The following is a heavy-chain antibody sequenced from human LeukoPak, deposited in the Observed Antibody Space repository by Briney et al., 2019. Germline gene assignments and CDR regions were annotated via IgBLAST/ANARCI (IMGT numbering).Heavy chain of an antibody. D-gene: IGHD3-22*01. CDR1: GFTFDDYA. CDR3: AKAVSYDSSGYYPFDY. Sequence: GRSLRLSCAASGFTFDDYAMHWVRQAPGKGLEWVSGISWNSGSIGYADSVKGRFTISRDNAKNSLYLQMNSLRAEDTALYYCAKAVSYDSSGYYPFDYWGQGTLVTVSS. V-gene: IGHV3-9*01. CDR2: ISWNSGSI. J-gene: IGHJ4*02.